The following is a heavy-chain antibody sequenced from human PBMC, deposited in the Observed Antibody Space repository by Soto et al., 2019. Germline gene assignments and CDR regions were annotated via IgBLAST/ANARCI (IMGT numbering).Heavy chain of an antibody. V-gene: IGHV4-30-4*01. D-gene: IGHD4-17*01. CDR2: IYSRGST. CDR1: GGSITSXDSX. J-gene: IGHJ4*02. CDR3: XXXXXPDYGDWHYFDY. Sequence: QVHLQESGPGLVRPSQTLSLTCTVSGGSITSXDSXWXXXXXXXGKGLEWIGYIYSRGSTYYNXSLRSRFXISXXXXXXXXXXXXXXXXXXXXXXXXXXXXXXPDYGDWHYFDYWGQGTLLTVSS.